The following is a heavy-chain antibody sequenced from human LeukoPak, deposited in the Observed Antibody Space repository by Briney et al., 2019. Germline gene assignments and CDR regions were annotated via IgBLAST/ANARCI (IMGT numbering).Heavy chain of an antibody. CDR2: ISHTEGT. CDR3: ARIRCGHSGSVCYNH. CDR1: GVSINDHY. D-gene: IGHD3-9*01. J-gene: IGHJ4*02. V-gene: IGHV4-34*01. Sequence: SETLSLTCGVLGVSINDHYWSWIRQSPGKGLEWIGEISHTEGTRYNPSLESRVTTSVGTSENQLSLKLIFVTAADTAVYYCARIRCGHSGSVCYNHWGLGTLVTVSS.